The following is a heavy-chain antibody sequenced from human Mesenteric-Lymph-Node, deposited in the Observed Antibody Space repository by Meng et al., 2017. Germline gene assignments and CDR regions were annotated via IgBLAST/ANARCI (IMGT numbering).Heavy chain of an antibody. V-gene: IGHV5-51*01. J-gene: IGHJ4*02. D-gene: IGHD3-22*01. Sequence: GESLKISCAASGFTFTSYWIGWVRQMPGKGLEWMGILYPGDSDTRYSPSFQGHVTISVDKSISTAYLQWSSLKASDTAMYYCATVPYYYDSSGYYYDYWGQGTLVTVSS. CDR1: GFTFTSYW. CDR2: LYPGDSDT. CDR3: ATVPYYYDSSGYYYDY.